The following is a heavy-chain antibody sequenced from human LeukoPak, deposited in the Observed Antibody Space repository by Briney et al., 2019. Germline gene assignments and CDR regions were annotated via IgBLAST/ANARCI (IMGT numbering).Heavy chain of an antibody. V-gene: IGHV4-61*02. CDR3: ARLSGSYSDFDY. J-gene: IGHJ4*02. CDR2: IYTSGST. Sequence: SQTLSLTCTVSGGSLSSGRYYWSWIRQPAGKGMECIGRIYTSGSTNYNPSLKSRVTIPVDTPKNQFSRKLRSVTATDTAVYYCARLSGSYSDFDYCGQGTLVTVSS. D-gene: IGHD1-26*01. CDR1: GGSLSSGRYY.